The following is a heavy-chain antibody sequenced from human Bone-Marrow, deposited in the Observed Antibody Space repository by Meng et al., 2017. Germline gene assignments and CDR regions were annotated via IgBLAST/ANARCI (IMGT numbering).Heavy chain of an antibody. V-gene: IGHV1-18*01. CDR3: ATDLLYGPVDIVATRPN. Sequence: ASVKVSCKASGYTFTSYGISWVRQAPGQGLEWMGWISAYNGNTNYAQKLQGRVTMTTDTSTSTAYMELSSLRSEDTAVYYCATDLLYGPVDIVATRPNWGQGTLVTVSS. CDR1: GYTFTSYG. D-gene: IGHD5-12*01. CDR2: ISAYNGNT. J-gene: IGHJ4*02.